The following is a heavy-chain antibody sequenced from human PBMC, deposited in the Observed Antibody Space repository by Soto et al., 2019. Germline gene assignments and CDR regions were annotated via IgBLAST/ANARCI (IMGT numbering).Heavy chain of an antibody. D-gene: IGHD6-19*01. CDR2: ISYDGSTK. CDR3: ARDHREAVVRKPYYYYYGMDV. V-gene: IGHV3-30*11. CDR1: TFTLRRSA. J-gene: IGHJ6*02. Sequence: LRISCSTSTFTLRRSAVHWVRTAAGTAPAWVAVISYDGSTKYYADSVKGRFTISRDNSKDTLYLQMNSLRAEDTAVYYCARDHREAVVRKPYYYYYGMDVWGQGTTVPVS.